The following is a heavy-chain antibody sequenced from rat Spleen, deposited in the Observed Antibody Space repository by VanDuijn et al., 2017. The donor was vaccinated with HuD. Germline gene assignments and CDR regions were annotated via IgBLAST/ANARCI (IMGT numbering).Heavy chain of an antibody. J-gene: IGHJ2*01. D-gene: IGHD1-4*01. V-gene: IGHV5-7*01. CDR2: IFYDGSST. CDR3: ARLDYPGVTDLDY. Sequence: EVQLVESDGGLVQPGRSLKLSCAASGFTFSDYYMAWVRQAPKKGLEWVATIFYDGSSTYYRDSVKGRFTISRDNAKSSLYLQMDSLRSEDTATYYCARLDYPGVTDLDYWGQGVMVTVSS. CDR1: GFTFSDYY.